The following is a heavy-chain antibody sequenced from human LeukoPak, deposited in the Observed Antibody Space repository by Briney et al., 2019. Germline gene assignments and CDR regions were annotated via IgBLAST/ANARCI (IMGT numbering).Heavy chain of an antibody. CDR2: IYHSGST. V-gene: IGHV4-38-2*02. D-gene: IGHD3-9*01. J-gene: IGHJ6*03. CDR1: GYSISSGYY. Sequence: SETLSLTCTVSGYSISSGYYWGWIRQPPGKGLEWIGSIYHSGSTYYNPSLKSRVTISVDTSKNQFSLKLSSVTAADTAVYYCARISSDYDILTGYRKAYYYYYMDVWGKGTTVTVSS. CDR3: ARISSDYDILTGYRKAYYYYYMDV.